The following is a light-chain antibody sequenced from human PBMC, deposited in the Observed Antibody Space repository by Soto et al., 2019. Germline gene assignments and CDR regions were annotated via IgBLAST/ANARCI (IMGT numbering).Light chain of an antibody. CDR2: DAS. V-gene: IGKV1-5*01. CDR1: QSISSW. CDR3: QQYNSYSPWT. Sequence: DIQMTQSPSPLSASVGDRVTITCRASQSISSWLAWYQQKPGKAPKLLIYDASSLESGVPSRFSGSGSGTEFTPTISSLQPDDFATYYCQQYNSYSPWTFGQGTKVEIK. J-gene: IGKJ1*01.